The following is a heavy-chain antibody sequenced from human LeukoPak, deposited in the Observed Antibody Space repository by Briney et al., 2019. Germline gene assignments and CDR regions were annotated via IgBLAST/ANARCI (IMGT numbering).Heavy chain of an antibody. V-gene: IGHV3-23*01. CDR1: GFTFSTYA. CDR3: AKDSEYQLLSGYFDY. D-gene: IGHD2-2*01. Sequence: GGSLRLSCAASGFTFSTYAMSWVRQAPGKGLEWVSVISSSGHSTHYADSVKGRFTISRDNAKNSLYLQMNSLRAEDTALYYCAKDSEYQLLSGYFDYWGQGTLVTVSS. CDR2: ISSSGHST. J-gene: IGHJ4*02.